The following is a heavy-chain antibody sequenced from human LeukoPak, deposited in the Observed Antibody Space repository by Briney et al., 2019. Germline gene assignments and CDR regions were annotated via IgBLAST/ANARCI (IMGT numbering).Heavy chain of an antibody. D-gene: IGHD6-13*01. J-gene: IGHJ6*03. CDR3: ARALSSSSWYDPHYYYMDV. V-gene: IGHV6-1*01. Sequence: SQTLSLTCAISGDSVSSNSAAWNWIRQSPSRGLEWLGRTYYRSKWYNDYAVSVKSRITINPDTSKNQFSLQLNSVTPEDTAVYYCARALSSSSWYDPHYYYMDVWGKGTTVTVSS. CDR2: TYYRSKWYN. CDR1: GDSVSSNSAA.